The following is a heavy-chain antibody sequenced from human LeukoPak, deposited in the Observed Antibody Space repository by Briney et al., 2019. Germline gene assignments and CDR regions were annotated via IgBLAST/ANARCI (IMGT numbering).Heavy chain of an antibody. CDR2: IYYSGIT. CDR3: ARLQCSGGTCYADH. CDR1: GGSISSSDYY. D-gene: IGHD2-15*01. Sequence: SETLSLTCSISGGSISSSDYYWGWIRQPPGKGLDWLGCIYYSGITYYKPSLKSRVTISVDTSRNQFFLKLSSVTGADTAMYYCARLQCSGGTCYADHWGQGSLVAVSS. J-gene: IGHJ4*02. V-gene: IGHV4-39*07.